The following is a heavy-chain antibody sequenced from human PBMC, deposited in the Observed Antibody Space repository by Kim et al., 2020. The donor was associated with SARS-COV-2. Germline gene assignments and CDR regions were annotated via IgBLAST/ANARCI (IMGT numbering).Heavy chain of an antibody. CDR3: TRGGRAIL. J-gene: IGHJ4*02. V-gene: IGHV3-49*02. D-gene: IGHD3-3*01. CDR2: GGTT. Sequence: GGTTQYAASVKGRFTITRDESKSIAYLQMSSLKTEDTAVYYCTRGGRAILWGQGTLVTVAS.